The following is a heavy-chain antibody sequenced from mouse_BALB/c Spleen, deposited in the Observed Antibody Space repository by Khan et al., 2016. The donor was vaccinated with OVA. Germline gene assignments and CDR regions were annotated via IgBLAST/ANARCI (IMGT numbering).Heavy chain of an antibody. J-gene: IGHJ3*01. V-gene: IGHV5-6*01. D-gene: IGHD1-1*01. CDR1: GFTFSTYG. CDR2: ISTGGHYT. Sequence: EVELVESGGDLVEPGGSLKLSCAASGFTFSTYGMSWVRQTPDKRLEWVATISTGGHYTYYPDSVRGRFTISRDNAKNTLYLQMTSLKSEDTAMFYCARLAYYYDSAVFAYWGQGTLVTVSA. CDR3: ARLAYYYDSAVFAY.